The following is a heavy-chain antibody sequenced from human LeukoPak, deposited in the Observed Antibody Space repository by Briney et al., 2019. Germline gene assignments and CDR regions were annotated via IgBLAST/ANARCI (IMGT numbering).Heavy chain of an antibody. Sequence: GGSLRLSCAASGFTFSSYAMSWVRQAPGKGLEWVSAISGSCGSIYYADSVKGRFTISRDNSKNTLYLQMNSLRAEDTAVYYCAKDRSSGSYVDYWGQGTLVTVSS. CDR3: AKDRSSGSYVDY. CDR1: GFTFSSYA. V-gene: IGHV3-23*01. J-gene: IGHJ4*02. CDR2: ISGSCGSI. D-gene: IGHD3-10*01.